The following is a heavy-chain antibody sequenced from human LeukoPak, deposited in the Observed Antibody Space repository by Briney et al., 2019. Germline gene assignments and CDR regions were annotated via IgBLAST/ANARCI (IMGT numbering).Heavy chain of an antibody. Sequence: PGGSLRLSCAASGFTFGTFAMSWVRQAPGKGLEWVSGFSDNSGSTYYADSVKGRFTISRDNSKDTLYLQMDGLRAEDTAIYYCAKVYTTGWSYFDYWGQGILVTVSS. CDR1: GFTFGTFA. J-gene: IGHJ4*02. CDR3: AKVYTTGWSYFDY. V-gene: IGHV3-23*01. CDR2: FSDNSGST. D-gene: IGHD6-19*01.